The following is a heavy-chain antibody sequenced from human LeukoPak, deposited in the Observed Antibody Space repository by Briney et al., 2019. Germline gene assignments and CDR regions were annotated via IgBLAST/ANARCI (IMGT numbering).Heavy chain of an antibody. CDR1: GCTFDDYG. CDR3: ARDYDILTGYYRGGHDAFDI. V-gene: IGHV3-20*04. CDR2: INWNGGST. D-gene: IGHD3-9*01. Sequence: GGSLRLSCAASGCTFDDYGMSWVRQAPGKGLEWVSGINWNGGSTGYADSVKGRFTISRDNAKNSLYLQMSSLRAEDTALYYCARDYDILTGYYRGGHDAFDIWGQGTMVTVSS. J-gene: IGHJ3*02.